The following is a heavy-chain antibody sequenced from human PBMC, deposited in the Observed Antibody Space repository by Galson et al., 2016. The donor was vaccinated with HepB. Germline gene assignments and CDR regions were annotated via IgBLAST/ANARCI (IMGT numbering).Heavy chain of an antibody. J-gene: IGHJ3*02. Sequence: SLRLSCAGSGFTFGSYAMNWVRQAPGKGLEWVSTISGSGVGTYYADSVKGRFIVSRDNSKNTRYLLMTSLTAEDTAVYYCAKDRTLLVWLEMEPDDALDIWGQGTMVTVSS. D-gene: IGHD3-10*01. CDR3: AKDRTLLVWLEMEPDDALDI. CDR2: ISGSGVGT. CDR1: GFTFGSYA. V-gene: IGHV3-23*01.